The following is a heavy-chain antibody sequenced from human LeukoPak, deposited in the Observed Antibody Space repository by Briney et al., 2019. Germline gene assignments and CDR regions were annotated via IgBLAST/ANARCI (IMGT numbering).Heavy chain of an antibody. J-gene: IGHJ5*02. Sequence: ASVKVSCKASGGAFSSYAISWVRQAPGQGLEWMGGIIPIFGTANYAQKFQGRVTITTDESTSTAYMELSSLRSEDTAVYYCARDRGYSGYDPTRGDWFDPWGQGTLVTVSS. D-gene: IGHD5-12*01. CDR1: GGAFSSYA. V-gene: IGHV1-69*05. CDR2: IIPIFGTA. CDR3: ARDRGYSGYDPTRGDWFDP.